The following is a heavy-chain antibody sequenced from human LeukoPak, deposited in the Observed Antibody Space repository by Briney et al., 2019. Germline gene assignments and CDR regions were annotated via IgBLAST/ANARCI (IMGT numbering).Heavy chain of an antibody. CDR2: IYPGDSDT. CDR3: ARLLGSSTSRHVTGWFDP. CDR1: GYRFTSYW. J-gene: IGHJ5*02. D-gene: IGHD2-2*01. Sequence: GESLQISCQGSGYRFTSYWIGWVRRLPGKGLEWMGIIYPGDSDTRYSPSFQGQVTISADKSISTAYLQWGSLKASDTAMYYCARLLGSSTSRHVTGWFDPWGQGTLVTVSS. V-gene: IGHV5-51*01.